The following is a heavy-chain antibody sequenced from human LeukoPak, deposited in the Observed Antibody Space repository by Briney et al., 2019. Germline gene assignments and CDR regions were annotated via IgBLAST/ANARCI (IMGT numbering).Heavy chain of an antibody. CDR3: ARDFFGVVVAATDNWFDP. V-gene: IGHV1-18*01. D-gene: IGHD2-15*01. CDR2: ISAYNGNT. J-gene: IGHJ5*02. Sequence: ASVKVSCKASGYTFTSYGISWVRQAPGQGLEWMGWISAYNGNTNYAQKLQGRVTMTTDTSTSTAYMELRSLRSDDTAVYYCARDFFGVVVAATDNWFDPWGQGTLVTVSS. CDR1: GYTFTSYG.